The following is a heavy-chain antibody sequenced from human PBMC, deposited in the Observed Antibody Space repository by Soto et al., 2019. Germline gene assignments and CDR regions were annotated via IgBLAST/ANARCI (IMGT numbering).Heavy chain of an antibody. Sequence: QGQLVESGGGVVQPGRSLRLSCAASGFTFSSYAMHWVRQAPGKGLEWVAVISYDGSNKYYADSVKGRFTISRDNSKNTLYLQMNSLRAEDTAVYYCARAYEGDYFDYWGQGTLVTVSS. CDR1: GFTFSSYA. V-gene: IGHV3-30-3*01. CDR3: ARAYEGDYFDY. CDR2: ISYDGSNK. D-gene: IGHD3-16*01. J-gene: IGHJ4*02.